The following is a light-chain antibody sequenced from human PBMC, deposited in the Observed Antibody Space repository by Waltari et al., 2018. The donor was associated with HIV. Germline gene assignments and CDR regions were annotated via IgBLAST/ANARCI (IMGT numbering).Light chain of an antibody. J-gene: IGLJ2*01. V-gene: IGLV2-18*02. CDR2: EVS. CDR3: SSYTSRSTFGVV. CDR1: SSDVGSYNR. Sequence: QSALTQPPSVSGSPGQSVTISCTGNSSDVGSYNRVSWYQQPPGTAPKLMIYEVSHRSSGLTYSFSGSQSGNPAYLTISGLQAEDEADYCCSSYTSRSTFGVVFGGGTKLTVL.